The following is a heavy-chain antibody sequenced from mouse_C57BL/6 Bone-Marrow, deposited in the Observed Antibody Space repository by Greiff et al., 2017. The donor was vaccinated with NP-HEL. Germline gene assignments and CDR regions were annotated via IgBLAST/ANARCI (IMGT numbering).Heavy chain of an antibody. J-gene: IGHJ1*03. CDR1: GFTFSNYW. Sequence: EVKLEESGGGLVQPGGSMKLSCVASGFTFSNYWMNWVRQSPEKGLEWVAQIRLKSDNYATHYAESVKGRFTISRDDSKSSVYLQMNNLRAEDTGIYYCTGGGTLPRYFDVWGTGTTVTVSS. V-gene: IGHV6-3*01. CDR3: TGGGTLPRYFDV. CDR2: IRLKSDNYAT. D-gene: IGHD2-1*01.